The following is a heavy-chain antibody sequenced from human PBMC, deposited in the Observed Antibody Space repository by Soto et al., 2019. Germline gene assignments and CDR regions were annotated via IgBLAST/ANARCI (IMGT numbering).Heavy chain of an antibody. CDR2: TYFRSKWYY. CDR3: ARNDILTGQPFDC. D-gene: IGHD3-9*01. Sequence: PSQTLSLTWAIAGDSVSTNGVAWNWIRQSPSRGLEWLGTTYFRSKWYYDYAVSVQGRITINVDTSKNQFSLQLNSVTPEDTAVYYCARNDILTGQPFDCFGQGTRVPFSS. CDR1: GDSVSTNGVA. V-gene: IGHV6-1*01. J-gene: IGHJ4*02.